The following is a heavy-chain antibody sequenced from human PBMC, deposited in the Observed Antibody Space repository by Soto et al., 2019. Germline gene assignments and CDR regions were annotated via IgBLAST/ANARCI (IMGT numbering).Heavy chain of an antibody. D-gene: IGHD3-10*01. CDR2: IYYSGST. J-gene: IGHJ4*02. CDR1: GGSISSSSYY. Sequence: QLQLQESGPGLVKPSETLSLTCTVSGGSISSSSYYWGWIRQPPGKGLEWIGSIYYSGSTYYNPSLKSRVTISVDTSNNQFSLKLSSVTAADTAVYYCARRPIYYYGSGSYEEVDYWGQGTLVTVSS. V-gene: IGHV4-39*01. CDR3: ARRPIYYYGSGSYEEVDY.